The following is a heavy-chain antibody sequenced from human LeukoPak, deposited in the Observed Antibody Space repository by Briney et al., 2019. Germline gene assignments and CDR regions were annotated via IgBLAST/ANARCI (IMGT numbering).Heavy chain of an antibody. CDR2: ISWNSGSI. Sequence: GGSLRLSCAASGFTFDDYAMHWVRQAPGKGLEWVSGISWNSGSIGYADSVKGRFTISRGNAKNSLYLQMNSLRAEDTALYYCAKDSTTVVTRYFDYWGQGTLVTVSS. D-gene: IGHD4-17*01. J-gene: IGHJ4*02. CDR3: AKDSTTVVTRYFDY. CDR1: GFTFDDYA. V-gene: IGHV3-9*01.